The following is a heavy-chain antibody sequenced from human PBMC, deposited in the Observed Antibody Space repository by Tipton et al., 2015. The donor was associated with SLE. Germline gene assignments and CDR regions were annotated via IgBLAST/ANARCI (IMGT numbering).Heavy chain of an antibody. CDR3: ARLAMVLYHYGMDV. J-gene: IGHJ6*02. D-gene: IGHD6-13*01. CDR1: GDSVSNNSAA. Sequence: GLVKSSQTLSLTCAISGDSVSNNSAAWNWIRQSPSRGLEWLGRTYYRSKWYNDYAVSVKSRITINPDTSKNQVSLQLNSVTPEDTAVYYCARLAMVLYHYGMDVWGQGTTVTVSS. V-gene: IGHV6-1*01. CDR2: TYYRSKWYN.